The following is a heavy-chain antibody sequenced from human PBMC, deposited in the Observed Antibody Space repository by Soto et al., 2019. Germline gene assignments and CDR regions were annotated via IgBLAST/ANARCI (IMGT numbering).Heavy chain of an antibody. CDR2: IWYDGSNK. Sequence: GGSLRLSCAASGFTFSSYGMHWVRQAPGKGLEWVAVIWYDGSNKYYADSVKGRFTISRDNSKNTLYLQMNSLRAGDTAVYYCARELDLTGYDYYYGMDVWGQGTTVTVSS. V-gene: IGHV3-33*01. J-gene: IGHJ6*02. CDR3: ARELDLTGYDYYYGMDV. D-gene: IGHD3-9*01. CDR1: GFTFSSYG.